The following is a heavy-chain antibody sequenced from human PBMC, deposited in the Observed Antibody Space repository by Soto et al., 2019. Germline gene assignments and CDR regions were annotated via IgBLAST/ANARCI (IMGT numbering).Heavy chain of an antibody. D-gene: IGHD6-6*01. J-gene: IGHJ6*02. CDR1: GGSISSYY. CDR2: IYYSGST. CDR3: ARLLAARRYYYYYGMDV. V-gene: IGHV4-59*01. Sequence: KTSETLSLTCTVSGGSISSYYWSWIRQPPGKGLEWIGYIYYSGSTNYNPSLKSRVTISVDTSKNQFSLKLSSVTAADTAVYYCARLLAARRYYYYYGMDVWGQGTTVTVSS.